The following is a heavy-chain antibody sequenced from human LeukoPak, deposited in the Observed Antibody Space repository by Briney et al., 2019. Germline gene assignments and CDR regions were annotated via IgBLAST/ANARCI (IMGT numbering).Heavy chain of an antibody. CDR3: AKGGGILWFGELPHHEYYFDY. CDR1: GFAFSSYG. V-gene: IGHV3-30*18. D-gene: IGHD3-10*01. J-gene: IGHJ4*02. CDR2: ISYDGSNK. Sequence: PGGSLRLSCAASGFAFSSYGMHWVRQAPGKGLEWVAVISYDGSNKYYADSVKGRFTISRDNSKNTLYLQMNSLRAEDTAVYYCAKGGGILWFGELPHHEYYFDYWGQGTLVTVSS.